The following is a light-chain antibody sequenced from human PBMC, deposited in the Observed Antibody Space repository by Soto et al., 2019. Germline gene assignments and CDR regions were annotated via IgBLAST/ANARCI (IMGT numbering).Light chain of an antibody. CDR3: QQYGRSPRT. J-gene: IGKJ1*01. CDR2: NTS. V-gene: IGKV3-15*01. Sequence: EVVMPQSPATLSVSPAACVTLSCRASQGIGDTLAWYQHKPGQTPKLLIYNTSTRATGVPARFSGSRSGPEFTLTISRLEPEDFAVYFCQQYGRSPRTFGQGTKVDIK. CDR1: QGIGDT.